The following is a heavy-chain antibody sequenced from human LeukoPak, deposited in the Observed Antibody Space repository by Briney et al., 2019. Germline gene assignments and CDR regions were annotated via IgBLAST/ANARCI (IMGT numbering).Heavy chain of an antibody. V-gene: IGHV4-39*01. Sequence: PSETLSLTCTVSGGSISSSSYYWGWIRQPPGKGLEWIGSIYYSGSTYYNPSLKSRVTISVDTSKNQFSLKLSSVTAADTAVYYCARHTTLGYCSGGSCPFDYWGQGTLVTVSS. J-gene: IGHJ4*02. CDR2: IYYSGST. D-gene: IGHD2-15*01. CDR1: GGSISSSSYY. CDR3: ARHTTLGYCSGGSCPFDY.